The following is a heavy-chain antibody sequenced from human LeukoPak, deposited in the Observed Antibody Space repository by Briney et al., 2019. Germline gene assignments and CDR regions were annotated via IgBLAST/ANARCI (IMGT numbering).Heavy chain of an antibody. CDR2: IYPGDSER. J-gene: IGHJ4*02. Sequence: GESLKISCKGSGYTFTNYWIGWVRQMPGKGLEWMGIIYPGDSERKYNPSLQGQVTISADKSISTVYLQWSSLKGSDTAIYYCARIEGSTFDYWGQGTLVTVSS. V-gene: IGHV5-51*01. CDR1: GYTFTNYW. CDR3: ARIEGSTFDY.